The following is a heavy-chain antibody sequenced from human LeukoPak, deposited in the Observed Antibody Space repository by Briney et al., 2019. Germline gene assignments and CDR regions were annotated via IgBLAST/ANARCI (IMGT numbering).Heavy chain of an antibody. CDR2: ISGSGGST. V-gene: IGHV3-23*01. J-gene: IGHJ4*02. Sequence: GRSLILSCAAPGFTFSSYAMGCVRRALGKGLVWLSAISGSGGSTYYAESVKDRFTISRDNSKNTLYLQMNSLRAEDTAVYYCAKVGLRYYFDYWGQGALVTDSS. D-gene: IGHD1-26*01. CDR3: AKVGLRYYFDY. CDR1: GFTFSSYA.